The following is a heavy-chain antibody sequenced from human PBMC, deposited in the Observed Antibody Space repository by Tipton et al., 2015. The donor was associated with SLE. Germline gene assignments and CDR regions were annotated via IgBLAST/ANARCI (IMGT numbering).Heavy chain of an antibody. Sequence: TLSLTCAVYGGSFSGYYWSWIRQPPGKGLEWIGEINHSGSTNYNPSLKSRVTISVDTSKNQFSLKLSSVTAADTAVYYCARGRMATTTWGQGTLVTVSS. CDR3: ARGRMATTT. CDR2: INHSGST. D-gene: IGHD5-12*01. CDR1: GGSFSGYY. J-gene: IGHJ4*02. V-gene: IGHV4-34*01.